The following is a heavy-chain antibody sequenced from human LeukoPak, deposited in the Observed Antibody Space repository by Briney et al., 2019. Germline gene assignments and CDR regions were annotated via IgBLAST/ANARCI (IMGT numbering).Heavy chain of an antibody. CDR1: GFTFSSYS. Sequence: PGGSLRLSCAASGFTFSSYSMNWVRQAPGKGLEWVSSISSSSSYIYYADSVKGRFTISRDNAKNSLYLQMNSLRAEDTAVYYCARVGYCSSTSCSYDFDYWGQGTLVTVSS. V-gene: IGHV3-21*01. J-gene: IGHJ4*02. CDR2: ISSSSSYI. CDR3: ARVGYCSSTSCSYDFDY. D-gene: IGHD2-2*01.